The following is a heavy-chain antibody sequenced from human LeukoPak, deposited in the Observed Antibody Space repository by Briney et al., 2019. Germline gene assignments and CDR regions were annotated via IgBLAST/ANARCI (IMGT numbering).Heavy chain of an antibody. J-gene: IGHJ5*02. D-gene: IGHD4-17*01. V-gene: IGHV4-39*01. CDR3: ARPGYGERNWFDT. Sequence: SETLSLTCAVSGGSINSSSYYWGWIRQPPGKGLEWIGSIYYGGSTYYNPSLKSRVTISVDMSKNQFSLKLSSVTAADTAVYYCARPGYGERNWFDTWGQGTLVTVSS. CDR2: IYYGGST. CDR1: GGSINSSSYY.